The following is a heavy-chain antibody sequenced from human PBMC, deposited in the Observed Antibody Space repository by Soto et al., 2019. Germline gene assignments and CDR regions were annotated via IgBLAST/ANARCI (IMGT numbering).Heavy chain of an antibody. CDR1: GGSIXSYY. CDR3: AGHCSGGSCLGY. D-gene: IGHD2-15*01. V-gene: IGHV4-59*01. CDR2: IYYSGST. J-gene: IGHJ4*02. Sequence: SETLSLTCTVSGGSIXSYYWSWIRQPPGKGLEWIGYIYYSGSTNYNPSLKSRVTISVDTSKNQFSLKLSSVTAADTAVYYCAGHCSGGSCLGYGGQGTLVTVSS.